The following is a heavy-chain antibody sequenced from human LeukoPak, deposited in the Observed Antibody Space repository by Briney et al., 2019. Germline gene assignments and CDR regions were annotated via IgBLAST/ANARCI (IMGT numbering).Heavy chain of an antibody. J-gene: IGHJ3*02. V-gene: IGHV5-51*01. CDR1: GYSLTSYW. CDR3: ARIDCTDGVCHDAFDI. CDR2: IYPGDSDT. D-gene: IGHD2-8*01. Sequence: GESLKISCKGSGYSLTSYWVGWVRQMPGKGLEWMGIIYPGDSDTRYSPSFQGQVTISADKSITTAYLQWSSLKASDTAMYYCARIDCTDGVCHDAFDIWGQGTMVSVSS.